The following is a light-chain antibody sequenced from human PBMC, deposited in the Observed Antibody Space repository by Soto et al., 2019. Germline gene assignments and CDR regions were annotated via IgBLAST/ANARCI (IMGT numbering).Light chain of an antibody. J-gene: IGLJ2*01. CDR1: SSNIGAGYD. V-gene: IGLV1-40*01. Sequence: QSVLTQPPSVSGAPGQRVTISCTGSSSNIGAGYDVHWYQQLPGTAPKLLIYGNSNRPSGVPDRFSGSKSGTSASLAITGLQAEDEADYYCQSYDSSLSCRVFCGGTKLTVL. CDR2: GNS. CDR3: QSYDSSLSCRV.